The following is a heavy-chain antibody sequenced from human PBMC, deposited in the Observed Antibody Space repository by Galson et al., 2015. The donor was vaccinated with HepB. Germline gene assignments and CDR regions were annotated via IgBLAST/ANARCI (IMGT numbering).Heavy chain of an antibody. J-gene: IGHJ6*02. CDR3: ARDYDSNGYYYYGMDV. D-gene: IGHD3-22*01. V-gene: IGHV3-30*04. CDR2: ISYDGSNK. Sequence: SLRLSCAASGFTFSSYAMHWVRQAPGKGLEWVAVISYDGSNKYYADSVKGRFTISRDNSKNTLYLQMNSLRAEDTAVYYCARDYDSNGYYYYGMDVWGQGTTVTVSS. CDR1: GFTFSSYA.